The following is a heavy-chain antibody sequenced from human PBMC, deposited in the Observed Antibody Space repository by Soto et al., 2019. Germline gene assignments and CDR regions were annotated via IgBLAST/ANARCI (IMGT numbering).Heavy chain of an antibody. J-gene: IGHJ6*02. CDR3: ARYCSSTSCQDYYGMDV. CDR1: GGTFRSKA. Sequence: QVQLVQSGAEVKKPGSSVKVSCKASGGTFRSKAISWVHQPPGKGLGWMGGIIPIFGTANYAQKFQGRVTITADESTSTAYMELSSLRSEDTAVYYCARYCSSTSCQDYYGMDVWGQGTTVTVSS. CDR2: IIPIFGTA. V-gene: IGHV1-69*01. D-gene: IGHD2-2*01.